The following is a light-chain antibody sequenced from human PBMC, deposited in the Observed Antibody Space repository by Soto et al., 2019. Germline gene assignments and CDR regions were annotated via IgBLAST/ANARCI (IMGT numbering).Light chain of an antibody. Sequence: DIVMTQSPDSLAVSLGERATINCKSSQSGLYSSNNKNYLAWYQQKPGQPPKLLIYWASTRESGVPDRFSGSGSGTDFPLTISSLPAEDVAVYYCQQYYNTPLTFGGGTKVEIK. V-gene: IGKV4-1*01. CDR1: QSGLYSSNNKNY. J-gene: IGKJ4*01. CDR2: WAS. CDR3: QQYYNTPLT.